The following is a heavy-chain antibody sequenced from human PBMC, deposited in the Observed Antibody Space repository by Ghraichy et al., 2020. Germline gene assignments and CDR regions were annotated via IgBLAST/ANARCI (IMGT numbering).Heavy chain of an antibody. J-gene: IGHJ4*02. D-gene: IGHD2-2*01. CDR3: AKFVVPAASGDY. Sequence: GALRLSCAASGFTFSSYAMSWVRQAPGKGLEWVSAISGSGGSTYYADSVKGRFTISRDNSKNTLYLQMNSLRAEDTAVYYCAKFVVPAASGDYWGQGTLVTVSS. V-gene: IGHV3-23*01. CDR1: GFTFSSYA. CDR2: ISGSGGST.